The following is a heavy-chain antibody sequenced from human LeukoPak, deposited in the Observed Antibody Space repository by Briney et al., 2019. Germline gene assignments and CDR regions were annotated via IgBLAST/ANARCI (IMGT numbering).Heavy chain of an antibody. CDR2: ISSSGTTI. V-gene: IGHV3-48*03. Sequence: QAGGSLRLSCAASGFTFTTYEMNWVRQAPGKGLEWVSYISSSGTTIYYADSVKGRFTISRDNAKSSLYLQMNSLRAEDTAVYYCARDDSSGYYYLDYWGQGTLVTVSS. J-gene: IGHJ4*02. D-gene: IGHD3-22*01. CDR3: ARDDSSGYYYLDY. CDR1: GFTFTTYE.